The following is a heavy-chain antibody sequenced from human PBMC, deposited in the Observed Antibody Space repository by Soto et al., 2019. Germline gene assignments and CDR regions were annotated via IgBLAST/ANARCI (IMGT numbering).Heavy chain of an antibody. CDR2: ISGSSTST. CDR3: AKDPSSGFAMENYFDY. D-gene: IGHD3-10*01. Sequence: EVQLSGSGGGLVQPGGSLRLSCAASGFTFSSYAMSWVRQAPGKGLEWVSAISGSSTSTYYADSVKGRFTISRDISKNTLSLQMNSLRAEDTAVYYCAKDPSSGFAMENYFDYWGQGTLVTVSS. J-gene: IGHJ4*02. V-gene: IGHV3-23*01. CDR1: GFTFSSYA.